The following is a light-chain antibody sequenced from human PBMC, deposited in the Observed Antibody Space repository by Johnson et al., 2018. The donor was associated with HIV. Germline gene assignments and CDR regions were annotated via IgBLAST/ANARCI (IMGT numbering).Light chain of an antibody. V-gene: IGLV1-51*01. J-gene: IGLJ1*01. CDR2: DTD. CDR3: GTWDSSLSAYV. Sequence: QSVLTQPPSVSAAPGQKVTISCSGSSSNIGNNYVSWYQQLPGTAPKLLIHDTDERPPGIPDRFSASKSGTSATLGITGLQTGDEADYYCGTWDSSLSAYVFGTGTKVTVL. CDR1: SSNIGNNY.